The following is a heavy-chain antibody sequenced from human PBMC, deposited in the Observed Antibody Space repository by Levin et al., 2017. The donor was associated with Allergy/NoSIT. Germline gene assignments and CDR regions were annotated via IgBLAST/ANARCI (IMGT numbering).Heavy chain of an antibody. CDR2: AYYTGGT. CDR1: GGSISSTSHY. J-gene: IGHJ6*02. Sequence: ESLKISCTVSGGSISSTSHYWGWIRQPPGKGPEWIGSAYYTGGTFYNPSLKSRVTMSVDTSKNQFSLKLSSVTAADTALYYCAREPYYDYVMDVWGQGTTVTVSS. V-gene: IGHV4-39*02. CDR3: AREPYYDYVMDV.